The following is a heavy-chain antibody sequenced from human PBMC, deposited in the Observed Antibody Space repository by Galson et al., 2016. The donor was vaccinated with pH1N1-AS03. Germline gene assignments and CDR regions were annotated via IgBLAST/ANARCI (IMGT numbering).Heavy chain of an antibody. CDR3: ARPLRSVYYESSGYYYWYYDL. J-gene: IGHJ2*01. D-gene: IGHD3-22*01. CDR2: IYSSGRT. V-gene: IGHV4-59*08. CDR1: GGSINNFY. Sequence: ETLSLTCSVSGGSINNFYWNWIRQSPGKALEWIGFIYSSGRTVYNPSLESRVTISVETSKNQFSLTLNSVTAADTAVYYCARPLRSVYYESSGYYYWYYDLWGRGTLVTVSS.